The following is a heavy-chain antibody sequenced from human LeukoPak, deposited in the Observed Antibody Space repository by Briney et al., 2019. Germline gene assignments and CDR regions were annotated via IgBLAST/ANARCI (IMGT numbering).Heavy chain of an antibody. J-gene: IGHJ4*02. CDR2: ISSSGSTI. D-gene: IGHD2-8*02. CDR3: AREVTDGFDY. V-gene: IGHV3-48*03. Sequence: PGRSLRLSCAASGFTFSSYEMNWVRQAPGKGLEWVSYISSSGSTIYYADSVKGRFAISRDNAKNSLYLQMNSLRAEDTAVYYCAREVTDGFDYWGQGTLVTVSS. CDR1: GFTFSSYE.